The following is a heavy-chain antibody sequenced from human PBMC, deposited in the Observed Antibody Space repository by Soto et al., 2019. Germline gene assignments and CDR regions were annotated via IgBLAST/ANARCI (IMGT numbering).Heavy chain of an antibody. CDR3: ARDRTYDGGAFYI. V-gene: IGHV4-31*03. Sequence: QVQLQESGPGLVKPSQTLSLTCTVSGGSINSGGYYWSWIRQHPGKGLEWIGYIYYNGDTYYDPSLKSRVSISVDTSKNQFSLKLSSLTAADTAVYYCARDRTYDGGAFYIWGQGTMVTVSS. D-gene: IGHD5-12*01. CDR2: IYYNGDT. CDR1: GGSINSGGYY. J-gene: IGHJ3*02.